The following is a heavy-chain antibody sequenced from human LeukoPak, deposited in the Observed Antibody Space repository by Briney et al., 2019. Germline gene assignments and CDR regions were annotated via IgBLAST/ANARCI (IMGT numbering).Heavy chain of an antibody. Sequence: GGSLRLSCEGSGFTFSRYNMNWFRQAPGKGLERVSSISGRSSFIFYADSVKGRFTISRDNAKNSLFLQMNSLRAEDTVVYYCARDAQWLVPEGYYYYMDVWGKGTTVTVSS. CDR1: GFTFSRYN. CDR2: ISGRSSFI. CDR3: ARDAQWLVPEGYYYYMDV. J-gene: IGHJ6*03. V-gene: IGHV3-21*06. D-gene: IGHD6-19*01.